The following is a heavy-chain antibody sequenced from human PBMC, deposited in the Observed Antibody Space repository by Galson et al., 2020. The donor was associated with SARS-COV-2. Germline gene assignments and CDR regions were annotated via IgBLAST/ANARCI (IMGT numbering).Heavy chain of an antibody. CDR3: ARGRTYYNMDV. J-gene: IGHJ6*03. Sequence: GESLKISCAASGFTFSSYAMHWVRQAQGKGPEWVAVISYDGSNKYYADFVKGRLTISRDNSKNTLYLQVNSLRAEDRAVYYCARGRTYYNMDVWGKGTTVTVSS. CDR1: GFTFSSYA. CDR2: ISYDGSNK. V-gene: IGHV3-30*04.